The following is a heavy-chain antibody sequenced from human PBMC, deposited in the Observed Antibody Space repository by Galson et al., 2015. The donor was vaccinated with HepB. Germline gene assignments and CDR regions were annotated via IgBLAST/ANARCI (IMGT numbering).Heavy chain of an antibody. CDR1: GFTFSSDA. J-gene: IGHJ1*01. CDR3: GSGPTRYTGWYRGLHKFFQH. D-gene: IGHD6-19*01. V-gene: IGHV3-23*01. CDR2: ISGSGSNK. Sequence: SLRLSCAASGFTFSSDAMSWVRQAPGKGLEWDSSISGSGSNKYYADSVKGRFTTSRDNAKNMVYLQMNSLRDEDTAVYYCGSGPTRYTGWYRGLHKFFQHGGQGTLVTVSS.